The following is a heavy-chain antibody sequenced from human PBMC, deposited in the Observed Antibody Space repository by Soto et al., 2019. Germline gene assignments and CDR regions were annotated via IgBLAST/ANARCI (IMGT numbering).Heavy chain of an antibody. CDR1: GFTFRSYV. CDR2: TSYDGSDK. J-gene: IGHJ1*01. D-gene: IGHD3-16*01. CDR3: ARWGTSGGLDV. V-gene: IGHV3-30*19. Sequence: QVHLVESGGGVVQPGTSLRVSCVGSGFTFRSYVMHWVRQAPGKGLEWVALTSYDGSDKYYDDSVRGRFTISRDNSRNTVDLQMDSLRLEDTALYYCARWGTSGGLDVWGKGTLVSVSS.